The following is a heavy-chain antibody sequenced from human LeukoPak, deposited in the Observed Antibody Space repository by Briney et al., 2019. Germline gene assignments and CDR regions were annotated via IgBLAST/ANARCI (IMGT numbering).Heavy chain of an antibody. D-gene: IGHD6-13*01. CDR3: TRQLSWASDTGDS. Sequence: SETLSLTCNVSGGSISGSRRYWGWVRQSPGGGLEWIGSIRYIGTTYYNPSLQSRLTISVDNSQNRFSLKLKSVTAADTSMYYCTRQLSWASDTGDSWGQGTLVTVSS. V-gene: IGHV4-39*01. CDR1: GGSISGSRRY. J-gene: IGHJ5*01. CDR2: IRYIGTT.